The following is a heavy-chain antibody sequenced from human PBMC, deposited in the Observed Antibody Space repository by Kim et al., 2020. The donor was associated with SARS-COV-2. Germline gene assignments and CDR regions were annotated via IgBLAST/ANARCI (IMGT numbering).Heavy chain of an antibody. J-gene: IGHJ4*02. Sequence: ASVKVSCKASGYTFSDYYMHWVRQAPGQGLEWMGIITPSGDSTNYTQKFQGRVTMTRDTSASTVYMELSSLRHDDTAIYFCVRANHGQHFDYWGQGTLVTVSS. CDR2: ITPSGDST. CDR1: GYTFSDYY. V-gene: IGHV1-46*01. CDR3: VRANHGQHFDY.